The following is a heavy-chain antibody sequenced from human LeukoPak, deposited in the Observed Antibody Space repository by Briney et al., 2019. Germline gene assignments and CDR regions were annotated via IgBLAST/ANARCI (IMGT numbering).Heavy chain of an antibody. Sequence: GGSLRLSCTASGFTFTKAWMSWVRQAPGKGLEWVGLIRSTSAGGTTDNAAPVKGRFTISRDDSKNTLYLQMNSLQTEDTAVYFCTHMSAHDSFAAWGQGTMVTVSS. CDR2: IRSTSAGGTT. J-gene: IGHJ3*01. CDR3: THMSAHDSFAA. CDR1: GFTFTKAW. V-gene: IGHV3-15*01. D-gene: IGHD2-21*01.